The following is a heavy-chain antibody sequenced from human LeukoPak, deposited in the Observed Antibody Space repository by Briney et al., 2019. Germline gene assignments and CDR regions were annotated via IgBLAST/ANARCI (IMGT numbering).Heavy chain of an antibody. V-gene: IGHV1-18*01. CDR1: GYTFTSYG. CDR2: ISAYNGNT. D-gene: IGHD2-15*01. CDR3: ARASSVRGGSYHRATSYFDY. Sequence: ASVKVSCKASGYTFTSYGISWVRQAPGQGLEWMGWISAYNGNTNYAQKLQGRVTMTTDTSTSTAYMELRSLRSEDTAVYYCARASSVRGGSYHRATSYFDYWGQGTLVTVSS. J-gene: IGHJ4*02.